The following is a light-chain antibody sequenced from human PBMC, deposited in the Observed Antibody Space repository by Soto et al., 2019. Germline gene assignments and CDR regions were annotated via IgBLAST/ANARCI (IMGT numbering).Light chain of an antibody. V-gene: IGKV3-11*01. CDR1: QSVIIF. Sequence: EIVLTQSPATLSLSPGKRATLSCRASQSVIIFLTWYQQKPGQAPRILIYGASSRETGIPDRFSGSGSGTDFTLTISSLQPEDFETYDCQQSYSTPITFGQGTRLEIK. CDR2: GAS. CDR3: QQSYSTPIT. J-gene: IGKJ5*01.